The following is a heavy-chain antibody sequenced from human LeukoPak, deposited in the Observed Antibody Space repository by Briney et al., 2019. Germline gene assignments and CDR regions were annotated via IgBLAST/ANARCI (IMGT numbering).Heavy chain of an antibody. CDR2: LYTNGRT. V-gene: IGHV3-53*01. CDR1: GFSVSTSY. J-gene: IGHJ3*02. CDR3: AKGKRDPCVDAFDI. Sequence: GGSLRLSCAASGFSVSTSYINWVRQAPGKGLEWVSFLYTNGRTYYAASVTGRFSISRDNSKNTVFLQMTSLRVEDTAVYYCAKGKRDPCVDAFDIWGRGTTVSVYS.